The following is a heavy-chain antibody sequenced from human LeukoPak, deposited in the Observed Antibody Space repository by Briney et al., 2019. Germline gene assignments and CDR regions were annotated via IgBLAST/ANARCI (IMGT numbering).Heavy chain of an antibody. V-gene: IGHV3-53*01. CDR1: GFTVSGNY. J-gene: IGHJ4*02. D-gene: IGHD6-13*01. CDR2: IYSGGST. Sequence: GGSLRLSCAASGFTVSGNYMSWVRQAPGKGLEWVSIIYSGGSTYYADSVKGRFTISRDNSMNTLYLQMNSLRAEDTAVYYCASARDIAADYWGQGTLVTVSS. CDR3: ASARDIAADY.